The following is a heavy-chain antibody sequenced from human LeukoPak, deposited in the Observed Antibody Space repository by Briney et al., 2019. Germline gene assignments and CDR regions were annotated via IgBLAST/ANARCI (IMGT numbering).Heavy chain of an antibody. Sequence: PSETLSLTCAVYGGSLSGYYWNWIRQPPRKGLQWIGEINHSGSTNYNPSLKSRVTISLDTSKNQFSLKLSSVTAADTAVYYCARGRYCSGGSCYSRAPLFDYWGQGTLVTVSS. CDR2: INHSGST. J-gene: IGHJ4*02. V-gene: IGHV4-34*01. CDR1: GGSLSGYY. CDR3: ARGRYCSGGSCYSRAPLFDY. D-gene: IGHD2-15*01.